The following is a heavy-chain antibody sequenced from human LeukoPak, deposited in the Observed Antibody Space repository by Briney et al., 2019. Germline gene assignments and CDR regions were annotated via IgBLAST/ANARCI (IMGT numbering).Heavy chain of an antibody. D-gene: IGHD3-3*01. CDR1: GGSFSGYY. Sequence: SETLSLTCAVYGGSFSGYYWSWIRQPPGKGLEWIGEINHSGSTNYNPSLKSRVTISVDTSKNQFSLKLSSVTAADTAVYYCARGRTYYDFWSGYYPKGFDYWGQGTLVTVSS. V-gene: IGHV4-34*01. CDR2: INHSGST. J-gene: IGHJ4*02. CDR3: ARGRTYYDFWSGYYPKGFDY.